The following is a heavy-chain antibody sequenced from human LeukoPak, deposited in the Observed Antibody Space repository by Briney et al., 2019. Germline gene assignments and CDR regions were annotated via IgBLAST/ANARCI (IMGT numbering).Heavy chain of an antibody. V-gene: IGHV1-18*01. D-gene: IGHD3-22*01. CDR2: ISAYNGNT. CDR1: GYTFTSYG. Sequence: ASVKVACKASGYTFTSYGISWVRQAPGQGLEWMGWISAYNGNTNYAQKLQGRVTMTTDTSTSTAYMELRSLRSDDTAVYYCARTHYYDSSGYVDYWGQGTLVTVSS. J-gene: IGHJ4*02. CDR3: ARTHYYDSSGYVDY.